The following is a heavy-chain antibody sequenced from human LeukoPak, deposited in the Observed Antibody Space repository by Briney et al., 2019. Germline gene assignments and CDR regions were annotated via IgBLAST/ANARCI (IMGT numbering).Heavy chain of an antibody. CDR3: ARDFRRVGTVTTIQD. D-gene: IGHD5-12*01. CDR2: ISSSSSNI. V-gene: IGHV3-21*01. J-gene: IGHJ4*02. Sequence: GGTVRLYCAAYGFTFSNIGMNWLRQAPGKGREWVSYISSSSSNIYYTDSVKGRFTISRDNAKNSLYLQMNSLRAEDTAVYYCARDFRRVGTVTTIQDWGQGTLVTVSS. CDR1: GFTFSNIG.